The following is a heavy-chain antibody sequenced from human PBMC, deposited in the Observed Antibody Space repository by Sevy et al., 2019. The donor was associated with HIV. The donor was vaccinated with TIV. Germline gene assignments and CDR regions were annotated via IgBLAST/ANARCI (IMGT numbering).Heavy chain of an antibody. Sequence: GGSLRLSCAASGFTFSKYSMSWVRQPPGKGLEWVSTLSFGCGKINYADSVKGRFNISRDNSKSSLYLQMNNLRPEDTAVYYCAREGCTKPHDYWGQGTLVTVSS. CDR3: AREGCTKPHDY. V-gene: IGHV3-23*01. J-gene: IGHJ4*02. CDR2: LSFGCGKI. D-gene: IGHD2-8*01. CDR1: GFTFSKYS.